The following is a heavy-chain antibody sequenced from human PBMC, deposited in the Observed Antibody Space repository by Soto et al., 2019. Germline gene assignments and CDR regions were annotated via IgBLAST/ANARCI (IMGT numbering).Heavy chain of an antibody. CDR1: GGTFSSYA. CDR2: IIPIFGTA. Sequence: QVQLVQSGAEVKKPGSSVKVSCKASGGTFSSYAISWVRQAPGQGLEWMGGIIPIFGTANYAQKCQGRVTITADDPTSTAYMELSRLRSEDTAVYYCASRTSWGNYYYYGMDVWGQGTTVTVSS. V-gene: IGHV1-69*01. CDR3: ASRTSWGNYYYYGMDV. D-gene: IGHD3-16*01. J-gene: IGHJ6*02.